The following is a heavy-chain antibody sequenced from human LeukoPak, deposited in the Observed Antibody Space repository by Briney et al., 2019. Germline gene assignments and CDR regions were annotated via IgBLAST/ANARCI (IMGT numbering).Heavy chain of an antibody. V-gene: IGHV4-31*03. D-gene: IGHD3-10*01. CDR2: IYYSGST. Sequence: SETLSLTRTVSGGSISRVGYYWSWIRQRPGKGLEWVGYIYYSGSTYYNQSLKSRDTISVDTSKIQFSLKLSSVTAADTAVYYCAREVLLWFGELLYPYGMDVWGQGTTVTVSS. J-gene: IGHJ6*02. CDR1: GGSISRVGYY. CDR3: AREVLLWFGELLYPYGMDV.